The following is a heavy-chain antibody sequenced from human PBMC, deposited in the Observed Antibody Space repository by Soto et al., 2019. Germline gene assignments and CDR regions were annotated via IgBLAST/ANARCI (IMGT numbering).Heavy chain of an antibody. J-gene: IGHJ2*01. CDR3: ARLRGYCSSTSCYTDWYFDL. CDR2: IYTSGST. V-gene: IGHV4-4*07. Sequence: QVQLQESGPGLVKPSETLSLTCTVSGGSISSYYWSWIRQPAGKGLEWIGRIYTSGSTNYNPSLKSRVTMSVDTSMNQFSLKLSSVTAADTAVYYCARLRGYCSSTSCYTDWYFDLWGRGTLVTVSS. CDR1: GGSISSYY. D-gene: IGHD2-2*02.